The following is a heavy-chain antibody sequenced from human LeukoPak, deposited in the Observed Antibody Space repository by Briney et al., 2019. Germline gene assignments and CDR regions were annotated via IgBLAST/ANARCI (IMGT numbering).Heavy chain of an antibody. V-gene: IGHV3-9*01. D-gene: IGHD1-26*01. CDR2: ISWNSGSI. J-gene: IGHJ1*01. Sequence: PGGSLRLSCAASGFTFDDYAMHWVRQAPGKGLEWVSGISWNSGSIGYADSVKGRFTISRDNAKNSLYLQMNSLRAEDTASYYCAKGEYLQHWGQGTLVTVSS. CDR1: GFTFDDYA. CDR3: AKGEYLQH.